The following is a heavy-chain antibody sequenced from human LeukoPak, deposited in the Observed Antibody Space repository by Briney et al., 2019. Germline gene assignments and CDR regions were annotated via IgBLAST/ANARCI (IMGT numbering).Heavy chain of an antibody. CDR2: TKQDRSEK. CDR3: ARLSTSGYCSSTSCYEKFFDY. V-gene: IGHV3-7*03. J-gene: IGHJ4*02. D-gene: IGHD2-2*01. CDR1: GFTFSSYW. Sequence: GGSLRLSCAASGFTFSSYWMSWVRQAPGKGLEWVANTKQDRSEKYYVDSVKGRFTISRDNAKNSLYLQMNSLRAEDTAVYYCARLSTSGYCSSTSCYEKFFDYWGQGTLVTVSS.